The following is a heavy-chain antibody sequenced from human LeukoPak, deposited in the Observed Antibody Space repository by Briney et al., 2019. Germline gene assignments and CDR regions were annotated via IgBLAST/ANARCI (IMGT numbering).Heavy chain of an antibody. V-gene: IGHV3-30*18. D-gene: IGHD5-24*01. CDR2: ISYDGSNK. Sequence: GGSLRLSCAASGFTFSSYGMHWVRQAPGKGLEWVAVISYDGSNKYYADSVKGRFTISRDNSKNTLYLQMNGLRAEDTAVYYCAKSGYNRFDYWGQGTLVTVSS. J-gene: IGHJ4*02. CDR1: GFTFSSYG. CDR3: AKSGYNRFDY.